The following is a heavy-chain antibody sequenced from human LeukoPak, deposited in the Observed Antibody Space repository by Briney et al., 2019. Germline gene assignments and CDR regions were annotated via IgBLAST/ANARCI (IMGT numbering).Heavy chain of an antibody. CDR3: ARDLPRVTQVLYSY. CDR2: ISAYNGNT. Sequence: ASVKVSCKASGYIFTSYGISWVRQAPGQGLEWMGWISAYNGNTNYAQKLQGRVTMTTDTSTSTAYMELRSLRSDDTAVYYCARDLPRVTQVLYSYWGQGTLVTVSS. D-gene: IGHD4-23*01. CDR1: GYIFTSYG. V-gene: IGHV1-18*01. J-gene: IGHJ4*02.